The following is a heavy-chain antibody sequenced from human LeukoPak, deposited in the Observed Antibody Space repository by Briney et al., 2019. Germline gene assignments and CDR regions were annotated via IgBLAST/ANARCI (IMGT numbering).Heavy chain of an antibody. CDR3: ARDDYGYTFDY. J-gene: IGHJ4*02. CDR1: GGSISGYY. Sequence: SETLSLTCTVSGGSISGYYWSWIRQPPGKRLEWIGYIYYSGSTNYNPSLSSRVTISVDTSKNRFSLKLTSVTAADTAVYYCARDDYGYTFDYWGQGTLVTVSS. CDR2: IYYSGST. V-gene: IGHV4-59*01. D-gene: IGHD4/OR15-4a*01.